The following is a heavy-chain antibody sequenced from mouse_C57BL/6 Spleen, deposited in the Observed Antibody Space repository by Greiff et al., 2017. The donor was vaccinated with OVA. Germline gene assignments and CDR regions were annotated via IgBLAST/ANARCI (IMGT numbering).Heavy chain of an antibody. J-gene: IGHJ2*01. CDR2: IYPGDGDT. D-gene: IGHD5-5*01. CDR3: ARYPTYGGYFDY. V-gene: IGHV1-82*01. CDR1: GYAFSSSW. Sequence: VQVVESGPELVKPGASVKISCKASGYAFSSSWMNWVKQRPGKGLEWIGRIYPGDGDTTYNGKFKGKATRTADKSSSTAYMQLSSLASEDSAVYFCARYPTYGGYFDYWGQGTTLTGSS.